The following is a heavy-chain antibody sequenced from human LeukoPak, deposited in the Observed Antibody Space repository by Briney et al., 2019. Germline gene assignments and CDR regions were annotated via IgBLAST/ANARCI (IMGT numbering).Heavy chain of an antibody. Sequence: GGSLRLSCAASGFKFSSYGMHWVRQAPGKGLEWVALIWYDGSNKYYADSVKGRFTISRDDSKNTLYLQMNSLRVEDTAVYFCARDPAVAVYYFDFSGQGTLVTVSS. J-gene: IGHJ4*02. CDR3: ARDPAVAVYYFDF. CDR1: GFKFSSYG. CDR2: IWYDGSNK. D-gene: IGHD6-19*01. V-gene: IGHV3-33*01.